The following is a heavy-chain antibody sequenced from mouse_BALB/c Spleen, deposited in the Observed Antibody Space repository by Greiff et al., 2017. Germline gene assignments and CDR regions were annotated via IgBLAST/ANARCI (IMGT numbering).Heavy chain of an antibody. D-gene: IGHD1-1*01. CDR2: IDPSDSYT. J-gene: IGHJ1*01. CDR3: ARPYYYGSSYLYFDV. Sequence: VQLQQPGAELVKPGASVKLSCKASGYTFTSYWMHWVKQRPGQGLEWIGEIDPSDSYTNYNQKFKGKATLTVDKSSSTAYMQLSSLTSEDSAVYYCARPYYYGSSYLYFDVWGAGTTVTVSS. V-gene: IGHV1-69*02. CDR1: GYTFTSYW.